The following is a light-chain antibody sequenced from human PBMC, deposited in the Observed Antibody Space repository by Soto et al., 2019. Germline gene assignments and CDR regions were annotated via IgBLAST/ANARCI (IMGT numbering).Light chain of an antibody. V-gene: IGLV6-57*03. J-gene: IGLJ1*01. Sequence: NFMLTQPHSVSESPGKTVTISCTRSSGSIASNYVQWYQQRPVSAPTTVIYEDNQRPSGVPDRFSGSIDSSSNSASLTISGLKTEDEADYYCQSYDSSSLYVFGTGTKLTVL. CDR2: EDN. CDR3: QSYDSSSLYV. CDR1: SGSIASNY.